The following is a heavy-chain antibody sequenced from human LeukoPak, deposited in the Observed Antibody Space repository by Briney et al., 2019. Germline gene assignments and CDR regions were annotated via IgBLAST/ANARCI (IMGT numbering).Heavy chain of an antibody. CDR3: ARNRPSSDGAFDI. V-gene: IGHV1-8*03. CDR1: GYTFTSYD. Sequence: ASVKVSCKASGYTFTSYDINWVRQATGQGLEWMGWMNPNSGNTGYAQKFQGRVTITRNTSISTAYMELSSLISEDTAVYYCARNRPSSDGAFDIWGQGTMVTVSS. D-gene: IGHD6-19*01. CDR2: MNPNSGNT. J-gene: IGHJ3*02.